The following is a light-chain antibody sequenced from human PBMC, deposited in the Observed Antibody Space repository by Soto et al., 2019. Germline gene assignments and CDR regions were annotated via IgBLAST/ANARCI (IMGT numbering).Light chain of an antibody. CDR1: QSVSSSY. Sequence: EIVLTQSPGTLSLSPGERATHSCRASQSVSSSYLAWYQQKPGQAPRLLIYGASSRATGIPDRFSGSGSGTDFTLTISRLEPEDFAVYYCQQYRSSPCTFGQGTKLEIK. V-gene: IGKV3-20*01. CDR3: QQYRSSPCT. CDR2: GAS. J-gene: IGKJ2*02.